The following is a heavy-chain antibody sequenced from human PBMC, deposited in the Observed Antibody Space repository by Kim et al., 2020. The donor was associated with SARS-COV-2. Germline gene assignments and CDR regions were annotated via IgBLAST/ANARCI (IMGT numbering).Heavy chain of an antibody. D-gene: IGHD3-22*01. V-gene: IGHV3-30-3*01. J-gene: IGHJ6*03. CDR1: GFTFSSYA. CDR2: ISYDGSNK. Sequence: GGSLRLSCAASGFTFSSYAMHWVRQAPGKGLEWVAVISYDGSNKYYADSVKGRFTISRDNSKNTLYLQMNSLRAEDTAVYYCATDYYYDSSGYYYYYYY. CDR3: ATDYYYDSSGYYYYYYY.